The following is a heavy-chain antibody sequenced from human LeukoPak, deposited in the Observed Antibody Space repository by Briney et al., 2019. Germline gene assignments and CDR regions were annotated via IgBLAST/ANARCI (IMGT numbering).Heavy chain of an antibody. J-gene: IGHJ4*02. V-gene: IGHV3-21*01. CDR1: GFTFSSYS. CDR2: ISTTSSYI. Sequence: GGSLRLSCAASGFTFSSYSMNWVRQAPGKGLEWVSSISTTSSYIYYADSVKGRFTISRDNAKNSLCLQMNSLRAEDTAVYYCARAPVVDAGYSSGEYYFDYWGQGTLVTVSS. D-gene: IGHD6-19*01. CDR3: ARAPVVDAGYSSGEYYFDY.